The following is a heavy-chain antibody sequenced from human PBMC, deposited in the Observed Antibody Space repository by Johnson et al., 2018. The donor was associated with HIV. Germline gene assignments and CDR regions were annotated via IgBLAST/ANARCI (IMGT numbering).Heavy chain of an antibody. CDR2: ISGSGGST. D-gene: IGHD6-6*01. V-gene: IGHV3-23*04. CDR3: AKDGQLGQDDAFDI. CDR1: GFIVSSKY. Sequence: VQLVESGGGLIQPGGSLRLSCAASGFIVSSKYMSWVRQAPGKGLEWVSAISGSGGSTYYADSVKGRFTISRDNSKNTLYLQMNSLRAEDTAVYYCAKDGQLGQDDAFDIWGQGTMVTVSS. J-gene: IGHJ3*02.